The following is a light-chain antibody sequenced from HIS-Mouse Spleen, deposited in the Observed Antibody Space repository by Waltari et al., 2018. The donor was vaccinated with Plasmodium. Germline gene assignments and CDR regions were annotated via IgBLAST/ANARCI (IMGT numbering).Light chain of an antibody. CDR1: QSVSSN. J-gene: IGKJ3*01. V-gene: IGKV3-15*01. Sequence: EIVMTQSPATLSVSPGERATLSCRASQSVSSNLAWYQQKPGQAPRLPIYGASTRATGIPARFSGRGSGTEFTLTISSLQSEDFAVYYCQQYNNWSFTFGPGTKVDIK. CDR3: QQYNNWSFT. CDR2: GAS.